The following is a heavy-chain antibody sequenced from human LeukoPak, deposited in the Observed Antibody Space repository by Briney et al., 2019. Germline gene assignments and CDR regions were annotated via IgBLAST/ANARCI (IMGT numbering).Heavy chain of an antibody. V-gene: IGHV1-24*01. CDR1: GYTLTELS. CDR2: FDPEDGET. D-gene: IGHD3-22*01. CDR3: AINGHRRYYYDSSGREDAIEI. J-gene: IGHJ3*02. Sequence: ASVKVSCKVSGYTLTELSMHWVRQAPGKGLEWMGGFDPEDGETIYAQKFQGRVTMTEDTSTDTAYMELSSLRSEDTAVYYCAINGHRRYYYDSSGREDAIEIWGQGTRVTVSS.